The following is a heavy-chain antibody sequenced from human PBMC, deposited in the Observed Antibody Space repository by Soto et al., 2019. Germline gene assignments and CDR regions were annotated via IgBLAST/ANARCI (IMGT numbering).Heavy chain of an antibody. CDR1: GYTFTSYD. CDR3: ARKLYSSSWYWWFDP. CDR2: MNPNSGNT. V-gene: IGHV1-8*01. D-gene: IGHD6-13*01. Sequence: QVQLVQSGAEVKKPGASVKVSCKASGYTFTSYDINWVRQATGQVRAWMGWMNPNSGNTGYAQKFQGRVTMTRNTSISTAYMELSSLRSEDTAVYYCARKLYSSSWYWWFDPWGQGTLVTVSS. J-gene: IGHJ5*02.